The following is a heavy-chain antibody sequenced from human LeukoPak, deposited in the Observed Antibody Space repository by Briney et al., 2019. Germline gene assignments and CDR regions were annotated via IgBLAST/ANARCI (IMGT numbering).Heavy chain of an antibody. CDR1: GYTFTSYD. V-gene: IGHV1-8*01. CDR3: ARTMVRGVISAYDYGMDV. D-gene: IGHD3-10*01. J-gene: IGHJ6*02. Sequence: GASVKVSCKASGYTFTSYDINWVRQANGQGLEWMGWMNPNSGNTGYAQKFQGRVTMTRNTSISTAYMELSSLRSEDTAVYYCARTMVRGVISAYDYGMDVWGQGTTVTVSS. CDR2: MNPNSGNT.